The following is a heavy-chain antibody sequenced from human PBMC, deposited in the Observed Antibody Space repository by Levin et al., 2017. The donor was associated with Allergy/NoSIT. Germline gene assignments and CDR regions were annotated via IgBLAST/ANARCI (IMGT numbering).Heavy chain of an antibody. D-gene: IGHD6-13*01. CDR1: GGSISGHY. V-gene: IGHV4-59*11. J-gene: IGHJ4*02. CDR3: ARMKGLEAANSDYFDY. CDR2: IYYSGST. Sequence: SETLSLTCTVSGGSISGHYWSWIRQPPGKGLEWIGYIYYSGSTSYNPSLKSRVTISVDTSKNQVSLKLSSVTAADTAVYYCARMKGLEAANSDYFDYWGQGTLVTVSS.